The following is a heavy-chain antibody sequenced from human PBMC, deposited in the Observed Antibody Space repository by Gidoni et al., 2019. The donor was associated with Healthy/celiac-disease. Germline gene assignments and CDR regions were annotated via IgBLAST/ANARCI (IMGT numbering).Heavy chain of an antibody. Sequence: QVQLVESGGGVVQPGRSLRLSCAASGFTFSSYGMHWVRQAPGKGLEWVAVISYDGSNKYYADSVKGRFTISRDNSKNTLYLQMNSLRAEDTAVYYCAKEIQLWPHFDYWGQGTLVTVSS. CDR1: GFTFSSYG. V-gene: IGHV3-30*18. J-gene: IGHJ4*02. CDR3: AKEIQLWPHFDY. D-gene: IGHD5-18*01. CDR2: ISYDGSNK.